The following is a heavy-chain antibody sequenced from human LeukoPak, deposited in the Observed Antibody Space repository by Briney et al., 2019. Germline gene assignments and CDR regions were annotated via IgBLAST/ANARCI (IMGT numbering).Heavy chain of an antibody. Sequence: ASVKVSCTASGYTFSSYPMIWVRQAPGQGLERMGWIDTNTGNPSNAQGFTGRFVFSLDTSVSTTFLHINNLKADDTAVYYCARGGGARLRYPFDYWGQGTLVTVSS. V-gene: IGHV7-4-1*02. CDR3: ARGGGARLRYPFDY. J-gene: IGHJ4*02. CDR1: GYTFSSYP. D-gene: IGHD3-16*01. CDR2: IDTNTGNP.